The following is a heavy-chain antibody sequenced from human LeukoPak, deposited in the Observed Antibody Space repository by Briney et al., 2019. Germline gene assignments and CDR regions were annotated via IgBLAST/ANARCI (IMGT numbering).Heavy chain of an antibody. V-gene: IGHV1-2*02. D-gene: IGHD6-13*01. CDR1: GYTFTDQW. J-gene: IGHJ4*02. CDR2: INPNSGGT. CDR3: ARAHSSLRLYHFDY. Sequence: ASVKVSCKASGYTFTDQWIHWVRQAPGQGLEWVGWINPNSGGTNYAETFEGRIAMTTDTSINTAYMEMSRLTSDDTAVYHCARAHSSLRLYHFDYWGQGTPVTVSS.